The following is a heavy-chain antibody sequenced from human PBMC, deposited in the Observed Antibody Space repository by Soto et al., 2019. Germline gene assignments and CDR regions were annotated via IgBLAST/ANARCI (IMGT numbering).Heavy chain of an antibody. CDR2: INHSGTA. Sequence: SETLSLTCAVYGGSFSGYRYSWIRQPPKGRLEWIGEINHSGTAKYNPSLKSRVTISVDTSKNQFSLRLSSVIAADAAVYYCATQATTVLGDYWGQGTLVTVSS. CDR1: GGSFSGYR. V-gene: IGHV4-34*01. J-gene: IGHJ4*02. CDR3: ATQATTVLGDY. D-gene: IGHD1-1*01.